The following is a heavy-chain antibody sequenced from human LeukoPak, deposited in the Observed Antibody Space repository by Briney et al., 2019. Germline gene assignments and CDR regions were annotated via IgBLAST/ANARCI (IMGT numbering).Heavy chain of an antibody. D-gene: IGHD3-3*01. J-gene: IGHJ4*02. CDR3: AKATLRGFWSGLYFDY. CDR1: GFAFSSYS. V-gene: IGHV3-48*01. CDR2: ISSDSSTI. Sequence: GGSLRLSCAASGFAFSSYSMNWVRQAPGKGLEWVSYISSDSSTIYYADSMKGRFTISRDNAKNSLYLQMNSLSAEDTAVYYCAKATLRGFWSGLYFDYWGQGTLVTVSS.